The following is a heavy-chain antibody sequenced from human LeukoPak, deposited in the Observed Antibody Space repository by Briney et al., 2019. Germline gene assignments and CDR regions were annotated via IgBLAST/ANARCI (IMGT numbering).Heavy chain of an antibody. V-gene: IGHV3-23*01. CDR3: VRDDSSHFDY. J-gene: IGHJ4*02. CDR1: GFTFSSYA. D-gene: IGHD6-13*01. Sequence: GGSLRLSCAASGFTFSSYAMSWVRQAPGKGLEWVSGISGSGGSTHYADSVKDRFTISRDNAKNTLYLQMNSLRAEDTAVYYCVRDDSSHFDYWGQGALVTVSS. CDR2: ISGSGGST.